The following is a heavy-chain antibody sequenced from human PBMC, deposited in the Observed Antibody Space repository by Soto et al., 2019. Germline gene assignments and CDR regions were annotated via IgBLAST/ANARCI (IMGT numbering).Heavy chain of an antibody. D-gene: IGHD3-22*01. CDR3: ARGVNYDSSGFLPDSFDY. CDR1: GGSISSSNW. Sequence: SETLSLTCAVSGGSISSSNWWSWVRQPPGKGLEWIGEIYHSGSTNYNPSLKSRVTISVDKSKNQFSLKLSSVTAADTAVYYCARGVNYDSSGFLPDSFDYWGQGTLVTVSS. V-gene: IGHV4-4*02. CDR2: IYHSGST. J-gene: IGHJ4*02.